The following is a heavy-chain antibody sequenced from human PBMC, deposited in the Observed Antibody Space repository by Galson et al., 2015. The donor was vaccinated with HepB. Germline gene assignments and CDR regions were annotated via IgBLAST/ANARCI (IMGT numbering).Heavy chain of an antibody. V-gene: IGHV3-30*04. CDR3: ARDPHIVVVTAMSTAPFGAFDI. J-gene: IGHJ3*02. CDR1: GFTFSSYA. CDR2: ISYDGSNK. D-gene: IGHD2-21*02. Sequence: SLRLSCAASGFTFSSYAMHWVRQAPGKGLEWVAVISYDGSNKYYADSVKGRFTISRDNSKNTLYLQMNSLRAEDTAVYYCARDPHIVVVTAMSTAPFGAFDIWGQGTMVTVSS.